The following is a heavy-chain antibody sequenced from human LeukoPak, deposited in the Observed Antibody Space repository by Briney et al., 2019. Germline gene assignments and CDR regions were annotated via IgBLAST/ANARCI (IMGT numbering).Heavy chain of an antibody. CDR1: GGSFSGYY. J-gene: IGHJ3*02. Sequence: SETLSLTCAVYGGSFSGYYWSWIRQPPGKGLEWIGEINHSGSTNYNPSLKSRVTISVDTSKNQFSLKLSSVTAADTAAYYCARGRVVTRAFDIWGQGTMVTVSS. CDR3: ARGRVVTRAFDI. CDR2: INHSGST. V-gene: IGHV4-34*01. D-gene: IGHD4-23*01.